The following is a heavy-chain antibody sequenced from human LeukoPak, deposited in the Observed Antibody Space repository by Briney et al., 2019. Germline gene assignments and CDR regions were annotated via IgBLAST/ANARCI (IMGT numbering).Heavy chain of an antibody. V-gene: IGHV4-39*07. J-gene: IGHJ5*02. CDR1: GGSISSSSYY. Sequence: PSETLSLTCTVSGGSISSSSYYWSWIRQPPGKGLEWIGEINHSGSTNYNPSLKSRVTISVDTSKNQFSLKLSSVTAADTAVYYCARGEGWFDPWGQGTLVTVSS. CDR2: INHSGST. CDR3: ARGEGWFDP.